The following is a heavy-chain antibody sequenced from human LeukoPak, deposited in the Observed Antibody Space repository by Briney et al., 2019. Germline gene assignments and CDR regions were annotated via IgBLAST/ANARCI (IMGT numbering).Heavy chain of an antibody. CDR2: ITWNRDNI. CDR3: ARAYSNYVY. CDR1: GFTFDDYA. V-gene: IGHV3-9*01. D-gene: IGHD4-11*01. J-gene: IGHJ4*02. Sequence: GRSLRLSCAASGFTFDDYAMHWVRQAPGKGLEWVSGITWNRDNIGYGDSVKGRFTISRDNAKNSLYLQMNSLRAEDTAVYYCARAYSNYVYWGQGTLVTVSS.